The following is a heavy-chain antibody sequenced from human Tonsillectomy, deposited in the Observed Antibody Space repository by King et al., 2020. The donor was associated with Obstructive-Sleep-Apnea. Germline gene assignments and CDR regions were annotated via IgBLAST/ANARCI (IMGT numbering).Heavy chain of an antibody. V-gene: IGHV3-15*01. Sequence: VQLVESGGGLVKPGGSLRLSCAASKFTFNNDWMSWVRQAPGKGLEWVGRIKSKTDGGTTDYAAPVKGRFTISRDDSKNTLYLQMNSLKTEDTAVYYCTTEDEEFHGGFEYWGQGTLVTVSS. D-gene: IGHD4-23*01. CDR3: TTEDEEFHGGFEY. CDR2: IKSKTDGGTT. J-gene: IGHJ4*02. CDR1: KFTFNNDW.